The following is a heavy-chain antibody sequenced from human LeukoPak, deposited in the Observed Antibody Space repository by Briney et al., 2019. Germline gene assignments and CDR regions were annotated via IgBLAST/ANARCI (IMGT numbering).Heavy chain of an antibody. D-gene: IGHD3-10*01. CDR3: ARSELGYNYYYMDV. CDR2: ISSSSSYI. CDR1: AFTFSSYS. V-gene: IGHV3-21*01. J-gene: IGHJ6*03. Sequence: GGSLRLSCAASAFTFSSYSMNWVRQAPGKGLEWVSSISSSSSYIYYADSVKGRFTISRDNAKKSLYLQMNSLRAEDTAVYYCARSELGYNYYYMDVWGKGTTVTISS.